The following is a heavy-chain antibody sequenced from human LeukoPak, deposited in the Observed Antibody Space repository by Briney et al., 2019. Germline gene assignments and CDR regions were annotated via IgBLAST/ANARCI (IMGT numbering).Heavy chain of an antibody. J-gene: IGHJ6*03. CDR2: IYYSGST. Sequence: SETLSLTCTVSGGSISSGSYYWGWIRQPPGKGLEWIGSIYYSGSTYYNPSLKSRVTISVDTSKNQFSLKLSSVTAADTAVYYCARRTYCTNGVCYTWGDYYYYMDVWGKGTTVTVSS. V-gene: IGHV4-39*07. CDR3: ARRTYCTNGVCYTWGDYYYYMDV. CDR1: GGSISSGSYY. D-gene: IGHD2-8*01.